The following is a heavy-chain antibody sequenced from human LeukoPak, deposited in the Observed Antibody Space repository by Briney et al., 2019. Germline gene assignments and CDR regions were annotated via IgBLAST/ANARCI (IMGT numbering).Heavy chain of an antibody. CDR1: GFTFSSYS. J-gene: IGHJ5*02. Sequence: RTGGSLRLSCVASGFTFSSYSMNWVRQAPGKGLEWVSYISSSSSSIYYADSVKGRFTISRDNAKNSLYLQMNSLRAEDTAVYYCAKGSPTGNSAVFSWGQGTLVTVSS. CDR3: AKGSPTGNSAVFS. D-gene: IGHD4-23*01. CDR2: ISSSSSSI. V-gene: IGHV3-48*04.